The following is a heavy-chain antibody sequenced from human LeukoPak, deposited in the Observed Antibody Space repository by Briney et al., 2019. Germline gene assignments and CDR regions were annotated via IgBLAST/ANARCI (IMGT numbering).Heavy chain of an antibody. D-gene: IGHD6-19*01. CDR3: AKDLFIAVTGGGYFFDY. V-gene: IGHV3-30*02. Sequence: GGSLRLSCAASGFTFSSYGMHWVRQASGKGLEWVAVIWYDGSNKYYADSVKGRFTVSRDNSKNTVYLQMNSLRAEDTAVYYCAKDLFIAVTGGGYFFDYWGQGTLVTVSS. J-gene: IGHJ4*02. CDR1: GFTFSSYG. CDR2: IWYDGSNK.